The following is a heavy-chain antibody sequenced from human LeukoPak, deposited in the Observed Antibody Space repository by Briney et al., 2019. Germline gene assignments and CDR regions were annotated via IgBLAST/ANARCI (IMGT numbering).Heavy chain of an antibody. V-gene: IGHV3-30-3*01. CDR1: GFTFSSYD. CDR3: ARDRSGYRRECDY. CDR2: ISYDGSYK. Sequence: GGSLRLSCAVSGFTFSSYDLHWVRQGPGKGLEWLAVISYDGSYKYYADSVKGRFTISRDNSKNTLYLEMNSLRAEDTAVYFCARDRSGYRRECDYWGRGTLVTVSS. D-gene: IGHD3-3*01. J-gene: IGHJ4*02.